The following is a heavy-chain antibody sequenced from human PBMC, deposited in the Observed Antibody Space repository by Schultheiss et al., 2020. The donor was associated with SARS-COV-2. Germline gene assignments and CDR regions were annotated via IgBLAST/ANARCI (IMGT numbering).Heavy chain of an antibody. Sequence: GGSLRLSCAASGFTFSSYGMHWVRQAPGKGLEWVAVISYDGSNKYYADSVKGRFTISRDNSKNTLYLQMNSLRAEDTAVYYCAKATTMIVVSRSFDYWGQGTLVTVSS. CDR1: GFTFSSYG. CDR3: AKATTMIVVSRSFDY. D-gene: IGHD3-22*01. V-gene: IGHV3-30*18. CDR2: ISYDGSNK. J-gene: IGHJ4*02.